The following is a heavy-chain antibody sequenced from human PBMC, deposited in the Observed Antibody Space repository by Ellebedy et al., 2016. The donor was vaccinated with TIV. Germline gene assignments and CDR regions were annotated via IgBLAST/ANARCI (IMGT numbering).Heavy chain of an antibody. CDR3: ARDGYYGSGPGGMDV. D-gene: IGHD3-3*01. Sequence: GGSLRLSCATSGFTHNNYAMTWVRQAPGKGLEWVSVIYSDGFTNYADSVKGRFTISRDNSKNTLFLQMNSLRVEDTAVYYCARDGYYGSGPGGMDVWGQGTTVTVSS. V-gene: IGHV3-53*01. J-gene: IGHJ6*02. CDR1: GFTHNNYA. CDR2: IYSDGFT.